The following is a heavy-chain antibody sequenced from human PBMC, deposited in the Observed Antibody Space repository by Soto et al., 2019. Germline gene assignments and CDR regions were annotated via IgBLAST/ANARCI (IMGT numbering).Heavy chain of an antibody. CDR3: VKDPSGATSWYYWYFVL. D-gene: IGHD6-13*01. CDR1: GFTFSSFA. CDR2: ISGSGGRT. J-gene: IGHJ2*01. V-gene: IGHV3-23*01. Sequence: EVQLLESGGGLVQPGGSLRLSCAASGFTFSSFAVSWVRQAPGKGLEWVSAISGSGGRTYYADSVKGRFTISRDNSKSTLYLQMNSLRVDDTAVYYCVKDPSGATSWYYWYFVLWGRGTLVTVSS.